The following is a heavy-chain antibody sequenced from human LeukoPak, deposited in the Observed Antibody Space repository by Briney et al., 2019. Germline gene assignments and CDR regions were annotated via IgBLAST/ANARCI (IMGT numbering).Heavy chain of an antibody. CDR2: ITGGGSTT. D-gene: IGHD6-13*01. CDR3: ARESPVAATGRSWFDP. CDR1: GFTFSSYA. Sequence: GGSLRLSCAASGFTFSSYAMSWVRQAPGKGLEWVSTITGGGSTTYYADSVKGRFTIPRDNSKNTLYLQMNSLRAEDTALYFCARESPVAATGRSWFDPWGQGTLVTVSS. V-gene: IGHV3-23*01. J-gene: IGHJ5*02.